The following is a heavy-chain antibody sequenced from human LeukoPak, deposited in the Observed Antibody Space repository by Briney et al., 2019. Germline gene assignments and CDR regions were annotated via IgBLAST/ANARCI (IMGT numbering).Heavy chain of an antibody. CDR3: ARAPTVTTSEMTYYFDY. D-gene: IGHD4-17*01. CDR1: GGSISSGSYY. CDR2: IYTSGST. J-gene: IGHJ4*02. Sequence: SETLSLTCTVSGGSISSGSYYWSWIRQPAGKGLEWIGRIYTSGSTNYNPSLKSRVTISVDTSKNQFSLKLSSVTAADTAVYYCARAPTVTTSEMTYYFDYWGQGTLVTVSS. V-gene: IGHV4-61*02.